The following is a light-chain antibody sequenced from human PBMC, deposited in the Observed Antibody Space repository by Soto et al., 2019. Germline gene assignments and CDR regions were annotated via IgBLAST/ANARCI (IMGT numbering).Light chain of an antibody. CDR1: SSDVGGYNY. Sequence: QSALTQPASVSGSPGQSITISCTGTSSDVGGYNYVSWYQQHPGKAPKLMIYDVSNRPSGVSNRFSGSKSGNTASLTVSGLRADDEADYYCCSYVGSYSWVFGGGTKLTVL. V-gene: IGLV2-14*01. J-gene: IGLJ3*02. CDR3: CSYVGSYSWV. CDR2: DVS.